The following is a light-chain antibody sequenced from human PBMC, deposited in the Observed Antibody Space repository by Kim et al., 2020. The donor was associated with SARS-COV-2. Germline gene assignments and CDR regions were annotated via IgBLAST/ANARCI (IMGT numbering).Light chain of an antibody. J-gene: IGKJ5*01. CDR2: AAS. CDR1: EEVTKY. CDR3: QQYEILPIT. V-gene: IGKV1-33*01. Sequence: ASVGNRVTITCQAGEEVTKYVNWNQTKPGKAPKLLIYAASTLETGAPSRFSGSGSGTDFIFTISSLQPEDIATYYCQQYEILPITFGQGTRLGIK.